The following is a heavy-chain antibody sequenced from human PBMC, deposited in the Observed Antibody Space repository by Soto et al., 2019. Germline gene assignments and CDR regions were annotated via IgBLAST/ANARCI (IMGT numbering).Heavy chain of an antibody. CDR1: GGTFSSYA. Sequence: SVKVSCKASGGTFSSYAISWVRQAPGQGLEWMGGIIPIFGTANYAQKFQGRVTITADESTSTAYMELSSLRSEDTAVYYCARFYGHEPPYSSGLRSSMRNWFDPWGQGTLVTSPQ. D-gene: IGHD6-19*01. V-gene: IGHV1-69*13. CDR2: IIPIFGTA. CDR3: ARFYGHEPPYSSGLRSSMRNWFDP. J-gene: IGHJ5*02.